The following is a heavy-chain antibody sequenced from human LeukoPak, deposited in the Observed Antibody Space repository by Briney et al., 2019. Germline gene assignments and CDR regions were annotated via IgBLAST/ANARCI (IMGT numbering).Heavy chain of an antibody. V-gene: IGHV1-69*13. J-gene: IGHJ3*02. CDR3: ASVNCGGDCYSDRGAFDI. D-gene: IGHD2-21*02. CDR1: GGTFSSYA. Sequence: ASVKVSCKASGGTFSSYAISWVRQAPGQGLEWMGGIIPIFGTANYAQKFQGRVTITADESTSTVYMELSSLRSEDTAVYYCASVNCGGDCYSDRGAFDIWGQGTMVTVSS. CDR2: IIPIFGTA.